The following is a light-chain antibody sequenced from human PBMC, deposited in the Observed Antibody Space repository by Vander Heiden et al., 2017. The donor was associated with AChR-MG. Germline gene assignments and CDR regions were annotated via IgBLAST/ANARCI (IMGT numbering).Light chain of an antibody. Sequence: SISCRSSQSLLHTNGYNYLDWYVQKPGQSPRLLIYLGSNRASGVPDRFSGSESGTDFTLKISRVEAEDVGLYYCRQALQTPLTFGGGTKVEIK. CDR3: RQALQTPLT. CDR1: QSLLHTNGYNY. V-gene: IGKV2-28*01. CDR2: LGS. J-gene: IGKJ4*01.